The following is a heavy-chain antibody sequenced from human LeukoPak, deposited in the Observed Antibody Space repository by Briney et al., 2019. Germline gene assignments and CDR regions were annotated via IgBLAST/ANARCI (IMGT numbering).Heavy chain of an antibody. CDR2: IYYSGST. V-gene: IGHV4-59*01. CDR3: ARSPYVPLQLDY. D-gene: IGHD3-16*01. CDR1: GGSISSYY. J-gene: IGHJ4*02. Sequence: SETLSLTCSASGGSISSYYWSWIRQPPGKGLEWIGFIYYSGSTNSNPSLKGRVTISVDTSKNQFSLNLSSVTAADTAVYYCARSPYVPLQLDYWGQGTLVTVSS.